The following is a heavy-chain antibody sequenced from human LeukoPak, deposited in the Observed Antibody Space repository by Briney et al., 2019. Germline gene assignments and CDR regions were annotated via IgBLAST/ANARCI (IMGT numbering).Heavy chain of an antibody. D-gene: IGHD3-10*01. Sequence: PGGSLRLSCAASGFTVSSNYMSWVRQAPGKGLEWVSVIYSGGSTYYADSVKGRFTISRDNSKNTLYLQMNSLRAEDTAVYYCARIGNGSPSYYYYYYMDVWGKGTTVTISS. CDR1: GFTVSSNY. CDR3: ARIGNGSPSYYYYYYMDV. J-gene: IGHJ6*03. V-gene: IGHV3-66*01. CDR2: IYSGGST.